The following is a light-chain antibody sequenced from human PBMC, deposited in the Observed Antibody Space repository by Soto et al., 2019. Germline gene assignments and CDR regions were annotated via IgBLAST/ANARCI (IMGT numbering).Light chain of an antibody. Sequence: QAVVTQEPSLTVSPGGTVTLTCDSSTGAVTSGHYPYWFQQKPGQAPRTLIYDTTKKHSWTPARFSGSLLGGKAALTLSGAQPEDEADYYCSLSYSGARVFGGGTKLTVL. CDR3: SLSYSGARV. V-gene: IGLV7-46*01. CDR1: TGAVTSGHY. CDR2: DTT. J-gene: IGLJ3*02.